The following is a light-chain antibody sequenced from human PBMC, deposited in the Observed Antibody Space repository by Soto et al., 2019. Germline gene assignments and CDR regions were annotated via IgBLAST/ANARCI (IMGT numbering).Light chain of an antibody. V-gene: IGLV2-8*01. CDR1: NSDVVGYNY. J-gene: IGLJ1*01. CDR3: SSYAGSSNV. CDR2: EVN. Sequence: QSGLAEPPSGSGSPGQSVAISCTGTNSDVVGYNYVSWYQQHPGKAPKLMIYEVNKRPSGVPDRFSGSKSGNTASLTVPGLHAEDEADYYSSSYAGSSNVFGTGTKLTVL.